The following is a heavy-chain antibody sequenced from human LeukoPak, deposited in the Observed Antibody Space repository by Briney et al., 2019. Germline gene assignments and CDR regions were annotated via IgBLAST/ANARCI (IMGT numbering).Heavy chain of an antibody. J-gene: IGHJ4*02. CDR2: ISSSSTYI. CDR3: ARSWGELSFFDS. CDR1: GFTFTSYS. D-gene: IGHD3-16*02. Sequence: GGSLRLPCAASGFTFTSYSMNWVRQAPGKGLEWVSCISSSSTYIYYADSVKGRFTISRDNAKNSLYLQMNSLTAEDTAVYYCARSWGELSFFDSWGQGTLVTVSS. V-gene: IGHV3-21*01.